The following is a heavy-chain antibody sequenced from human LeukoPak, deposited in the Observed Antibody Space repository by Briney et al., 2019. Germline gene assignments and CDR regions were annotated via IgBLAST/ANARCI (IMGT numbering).Heavy chain of an antibody. V-gene: IGHV1-2*02. D-gene: IGHD6-13*01. CDR2: IKPNSGGT. Sequence: ASVKVSCKASGYTFTSYDINWVRQATGQGLEWMGWIKPNSGGTSSAQKFQGRVTMTRDTSISTAYMELSRLRSDDTAVYYCALRGRSWDYWGQGTLVTVSS. CDR3: ALRGRSWDY. J-gene: IGHJ4*02. CDR1: GYTFTSYD.